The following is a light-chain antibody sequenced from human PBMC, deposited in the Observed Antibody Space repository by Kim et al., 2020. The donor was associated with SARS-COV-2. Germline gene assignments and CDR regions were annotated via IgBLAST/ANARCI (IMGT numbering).Light chain of an antibody. J-gene: IGKJ1*01. CDR1: KSVTTE. CDR3: HQYNDWLWT. CDR2: AAS. Sequence: EVQMTQSPATLSVSPGERATLSCRASKSVTTEMAWYQQKPGQAPRLLIYAASTRATGIPARFSGSGSGTHFTLTISNLQSEDFATYYCHQYNDWLWTFGRGTKVDIK. V-gene: IGKV3-15*01.